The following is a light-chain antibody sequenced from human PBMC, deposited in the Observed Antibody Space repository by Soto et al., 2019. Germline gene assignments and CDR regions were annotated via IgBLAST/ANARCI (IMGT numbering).Light chain of an antibody. CDR3: QQRSNWQYS. V-gene: IGKV3-11*01. CDR2: DAS. J-gene: IGKJ2*03. Sequence: EIVLTQSPATLSLSPGERATLSCRASQSVGSSLAWYQQKPGQAPRLLIYDASNRATGIPARFSGSGSGTDFTVTIGSLEPDDFAVYYCQQRSNWQYSFGQGTRLEIK. CDR1: QSVGSS.